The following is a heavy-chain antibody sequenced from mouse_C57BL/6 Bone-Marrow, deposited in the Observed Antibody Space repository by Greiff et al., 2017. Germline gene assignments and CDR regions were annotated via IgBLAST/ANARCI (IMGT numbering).Heavy chain of an antibody. D-gene: IGHD2-12*01. CDR3: ARWSYCYYYAMDY. J-gene: IGHJ4*01. CDR2: IYPRSGNT. Sequence: VQLQESGAELARPGASVKLSCKASGYTFTSSGISWVKQRTGQGLGWIGEIYPRSGNTYYNEKFKGKAKLTADKSSSTAYMELRGMTSEDSAVYVCARWSYCYYYAMDYWGQGTSVTVSS. V-gene: IGHV1-81*01. CDR1: GYTFTSSG.